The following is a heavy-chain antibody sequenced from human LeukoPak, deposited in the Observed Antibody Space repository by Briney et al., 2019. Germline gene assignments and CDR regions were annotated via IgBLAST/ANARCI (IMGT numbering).Heavy chain of an antibody. V-gene: IGHV4-30-4*01. CDR2: VHYNGNT. D-gene: IGHD6-13*01. J-gene: IGHJ4*02. Sequence: SETLSLTCSVSGGSFMTDNRYWSWIRQSPGKGLEWIGYVHYNGNTFYNPSLASRVTISGDTSRNQFSLTLTSVTAADTAVYYCARVENYWESYSSSSANFDYWGQGTLVTVSS. CDR1: GGSFMTDNRY. CDR3: ARVENYWESYSSSSANFDY.